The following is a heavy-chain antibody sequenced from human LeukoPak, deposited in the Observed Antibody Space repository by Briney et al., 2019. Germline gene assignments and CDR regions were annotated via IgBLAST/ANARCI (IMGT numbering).Heavy chain of an antibody. CDR1: GGSFSGYY. J-gene: IGHJ3*02. CDR2: INHSGST. CDR3: ARRVRKYQLTKGAFDI. D-gene: IGHD2-2*01. V-gene: IGHV4-34*01. Sequence: SETLSLTCAVYGGSFSGYYWNWIRQPPGKGLEWIGEINHSGSTNYNPSLKSRVTISVDTSKNQFSLKLSSVTAADTAVYYCARRVRKYQLTKGAFDIWGQGTMVTVSS.